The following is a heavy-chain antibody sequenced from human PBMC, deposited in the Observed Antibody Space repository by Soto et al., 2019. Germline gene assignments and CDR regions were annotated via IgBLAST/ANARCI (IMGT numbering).Heavy chain of an antibody. CDR2: IYYSGST. CDR3: ARQKDPNCSGGSCYSEGFDP. V-gene: IGHV4-39*01. J-gene: IGHJ5*02. D-gene: IGHD2-15*01. Sequence: SETLSLTCTVSGGSISSSSYYWGWVRQPPGKGLEWIGSIYYSGSTYYNPSLKSRVTISVDTSKNQFSLKLSSVTAADTAVYYCARQKDPNCSGGSCYSEGFDPWGQGTLVTVS. CDR1: GGSISSSSYY.